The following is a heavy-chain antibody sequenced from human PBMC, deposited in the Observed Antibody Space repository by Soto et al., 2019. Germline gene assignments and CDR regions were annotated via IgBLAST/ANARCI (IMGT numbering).Heavy chain of an antibody. CDR2: IDPSDSYT. CDR3: ARPKVRKTTVTNYYYYYGMDV. J-gene: IGHJ6*02. D-gene: IGHD4-4*01. Sequence: PGESLKISCKGSGYSFTSYWISWVRQMPGKGLEWMGRIDPSDSYTNYSPSFQGHVTISADKSISTAYLQWSSLKASDTAMYYCARPKVRKTTVTNYYYYYGMDVWGQGTTVTVSS. CDR1: GYSFTSYW. V-gene: IGHV5-10-1*01.